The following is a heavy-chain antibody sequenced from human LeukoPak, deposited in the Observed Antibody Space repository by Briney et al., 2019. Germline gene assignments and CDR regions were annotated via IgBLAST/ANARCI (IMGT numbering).Heavy chain of an antibody. CDR3: ARRSRGSGWTPIDY. Sequence: GESLKISCKGSGYIFSNYWIGWVRQMPGKGLEWMGIIYPDDSDTKYSPSFQGQVTISVDKPISTAYLQWSGLKASDTAMYYCARRSRGSGWTPIDYWGQGTLVTVSS. D-gene: IGHD6-19*01. V-gene: IGHV5-51*04. CDR1: GYIFSNYW. CDR2: IYPDDSDT. J-gene: IGHJ4*02.